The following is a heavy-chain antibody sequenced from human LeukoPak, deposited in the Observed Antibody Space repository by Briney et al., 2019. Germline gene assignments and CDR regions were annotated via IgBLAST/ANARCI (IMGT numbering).Heavy chain of an antibody. CDR1: GFTFSSYA. CDR2: ISGSGGRT. J-gene: IGHJ6*03. D-gene: IGHD3-22*01. Sequence: GGSLRLSCAASGFTFSSYAMSWVRQAPGKGLEWVSAISGSGGRTYYADSVKGRFTISRDNPKNTLYLQMNSLRAEDTAVYYCSITMIVVGSGSAYMDVWGKGTTVTISS. CDR3: SITMIVVGSGSAYMDV. V-gene: IGHV3-23*01.